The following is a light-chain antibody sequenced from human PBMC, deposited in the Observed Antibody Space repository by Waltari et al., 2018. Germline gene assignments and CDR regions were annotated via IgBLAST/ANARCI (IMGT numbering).Light chain of an antibody. CDR2: SAS. Sequence: DIQMTQSSSSVAASIGDRVTLTCRASQGISTWLAWYQQKPGRAPKVLIHSASILLTGVPSRFSCSGSGTEFTLTINSLQPEDLATYFCQQGHSFPPTFGQGTKVEFK. V-gene: IGKV1-12*01. CDR1: QGISTW. J-gene: IGKJ1*01. CDR3: QQGHSFPPT.